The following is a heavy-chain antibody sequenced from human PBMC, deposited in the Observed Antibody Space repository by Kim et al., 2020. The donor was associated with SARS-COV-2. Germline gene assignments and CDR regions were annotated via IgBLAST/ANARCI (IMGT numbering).Heavy chain of an antibody. Sequence: GGSLRLSCAASGFTFDDYAMHWVRQAPGKGLEWVSGISWNSGSIGYADSVKGRFTISRDNAKNSLYLQMNSLRAEDTALYYCAKSRWHSGDYFDYWGQGTLVTVSS. V-gene: IGHV3-9*01. CDR1: GFTFDDYA. J-gene: IGHJ4*02. CDR2: ISWNSGSI. CDR3: AKSRWHSGDYFDY. D-gene: IGHD1-26*01.